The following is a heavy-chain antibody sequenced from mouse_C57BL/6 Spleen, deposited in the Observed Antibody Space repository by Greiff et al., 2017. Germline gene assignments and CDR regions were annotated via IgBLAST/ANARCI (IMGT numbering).Heavy chain of an antibody. D-gene: IGHD2-4*01. CDR2: ISAGGSYT. V-gene: IGHV5-4*01. CDR3: ARDLYYDYDGYFDY. Sequence: EVQLVESGGGLVKPGGSLKLSCAASGFTFSSYAMSWVRQTPEKGLEWVATISAGGSYTYYPDNVKGRFTISRDNAKNNLYLQMSHLKSEDTAMYYCARDLYYDYDGYFDYWGQGTTLTVSS. J-gene: IGHJ2*01. CDR1: GFTFSSYA.